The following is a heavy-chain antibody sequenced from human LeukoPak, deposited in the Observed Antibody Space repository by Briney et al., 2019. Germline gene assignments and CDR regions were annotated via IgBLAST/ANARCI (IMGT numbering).Heavy chain of an antibody. Sequence: GGSLRLSCAASGFTVSSYWMGWVRQAPGKGLEWVANINQDGSEKYYVDSVKGRFTLSRDNAKNSLYLQMNSLGAEDTAVYYCARVTSGLDYWGQGTLVTVSS. CDR1: GFTVSSYW. CDR3: ARVTSGLDY. CDR2: INQDGSEK. J-gene: IGHJ4*02. V-gene: IGHV3-7*01.